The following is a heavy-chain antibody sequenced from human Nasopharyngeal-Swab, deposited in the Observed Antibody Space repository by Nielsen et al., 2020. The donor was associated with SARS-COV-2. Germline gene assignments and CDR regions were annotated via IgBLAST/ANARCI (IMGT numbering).Heavy chain of an antibody. Sequence: GESLKISCAASGFTFSSYSMNWVRQAPGKGLEWVSSISSSSSYIYYADSVKGRFTISRDNAKNSLYLQMNSLRAKDTAVYYCARGGWEGIAAADTRVYWGQGTLVTVSS. CDR3: ARGGWEGIAAADTRVY. CDR2: ISSSSSYI. CDR1: GFTFSSYS. J-gene: IGHJ4*02. V-gene: IGHV3-21*01. D-gene: IGHD6-13*01.